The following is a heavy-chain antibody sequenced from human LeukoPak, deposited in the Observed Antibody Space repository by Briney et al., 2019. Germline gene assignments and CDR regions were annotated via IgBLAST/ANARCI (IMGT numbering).Heavy chain of an antibody. V-gene: IGHV4-39*01. CDR1: GGSISSSSYY. J-gene: IGHJ6*02. CDR2: IYYSGST. CDR3: ARRGSYYVILYGMDI. D-gene: IGHD3-9*01. Sequence: SETLSLTCTVSGGSISSSSYYWGWIRQPPGKGLEWIGSIYYSGSTYYNPSLKSRVTISVDTSKNQFSLKLSSVTAADTAVYYCARRGSYYVILYGMDIWGQGTTVTVSS.